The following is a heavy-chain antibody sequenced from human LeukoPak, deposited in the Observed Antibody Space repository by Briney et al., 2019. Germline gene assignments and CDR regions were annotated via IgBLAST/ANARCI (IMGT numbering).Heavy chain of an antibody. V-gene: IGHV1-24*01. CDR1: GYTLTELS. CDR3: ATRPYSSGWWGEVYFDY. Sequence: ASVKVSCKVSGYTLTELSMHWVRQAPGKGLEWMGGFDPEDGETIYAQKFQGRVTMTEDTSTDTAYMELSSLRSEDTAVYYCATRPYSSGWWGEVYFDYWGQGTLVTVSS. CDR2: FDPEDGET. D-gene: IGHD6-19*01. J-gene: IGHJ4*02.